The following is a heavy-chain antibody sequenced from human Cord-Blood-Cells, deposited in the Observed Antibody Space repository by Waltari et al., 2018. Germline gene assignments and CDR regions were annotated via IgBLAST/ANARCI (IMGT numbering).Heavy chain of an antibody. CDR1: GYTFTGYY. CDR3: AREGIEWEPFDAFDI. Sequence: QVQLVQSGAEVKKPGASVKVSCKASGYTFTGYYMHWVRQAPGQGLEWMGWINPNSGGTNYAQKFQGWVTMTRDTSISTAYMELSRLRSDDTAVYYCAREGIEWEPFDAFDIWGQGTMVTVSS. J-gene: IGHJ3*02. V-gene: IGHV1-2*04. D-gene: IGHD6-13*01. CDR2: INPNSGGT.